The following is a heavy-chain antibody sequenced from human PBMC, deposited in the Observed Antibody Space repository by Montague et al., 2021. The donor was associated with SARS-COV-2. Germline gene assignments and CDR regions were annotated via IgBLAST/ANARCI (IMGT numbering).Heavy chain of an antibody. CDR2: TYYRSKRYN. CDR1: GDSVSRNRAA. D-gene: IGHD1-26*01. J-gene: IGHJ4*02. CDR3: ARTSASSDY. V-gene: IGHV6-1*01. Sequence: CAISGDSVSRNRAAWNWNRQTPSRGLEWQGRTYYRSKRYNDYAVSVKSRITIKPDTSKNQISLQLNSVTPEDTAVYYCARTSASSDYWGQGTLVTVSS.